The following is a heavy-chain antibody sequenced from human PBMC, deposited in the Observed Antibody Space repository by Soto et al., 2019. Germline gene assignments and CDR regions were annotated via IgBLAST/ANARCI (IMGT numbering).Heavy chain of an antibody. D-gene: IGHD6-6*01. Sequence: ASVKVSCKASGYTFTSYGIHWVRQAPGQRLEWTGWIKAGKGNTKYSEKFQGRVTITADESTSTAYMELSSLRSEDTAVYYCARDNAKYSSSSSWFDPWGQGTLVTVSS. CDR2: IKAGKGNT. CDR3: ARDNAKYSSSSSWFDP. V-gene: IGHV1-3*01. J-gene: IGHJ5*02. CDR1: GYTFTSYG.